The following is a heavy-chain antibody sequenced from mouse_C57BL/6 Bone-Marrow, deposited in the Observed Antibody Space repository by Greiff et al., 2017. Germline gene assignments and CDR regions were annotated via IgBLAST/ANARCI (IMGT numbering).Heavy chain of an antibody. V-gene: IGHV1-19*01. CDR3: ARKFDYGTLYAMDY. CDR2: INPYNGGT. CDR1: GYTFTDYY. J-gene: IGHJ4*01. Sequence: VQLQQSGPVLVKPGASVKMSCKASGYTFTDYYMNWVKQSHGKSLEWIGVINPYNGGTSYNQKFKGKATLTVDKSSSTAYMELNSLTSEDSAVYYCARKFDYGTLYAMDYWGQGTSVTVSS. D-gene: IGHD1-1*01.